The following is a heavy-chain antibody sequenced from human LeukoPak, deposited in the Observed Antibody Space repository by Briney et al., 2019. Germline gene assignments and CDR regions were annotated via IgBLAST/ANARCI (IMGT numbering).Heavy chain of an antibody. CDR1: GFTFSSSA. J-gene: IGHJ4*02. CDR3: VKQLGYCSDGSCYFPY. D-gene: IGHD2-15*01. V-gene: IGHV3-23*01. Sequence: GGSLRLSCAASGFTFSSSAMSWVRQAPGKGLEWVSAISNNGGYTYYADSVQGRFTISRDNSKSTLCLQMNSLRAEDTAVYYCVKQLGYCSDGSCYFPYWGQGTLVTVSS. CDR2: ISNNGGYT.